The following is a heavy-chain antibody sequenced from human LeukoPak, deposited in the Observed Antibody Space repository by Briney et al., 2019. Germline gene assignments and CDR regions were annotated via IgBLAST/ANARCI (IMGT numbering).Heavy chain of an antibody. Sequence: ASVKVSCTASGYTFTSYDFNWVRQAPGQGLEWMGWMNPNSGNTGYAQKFQGRVTMTRDTSISTAYMELSSLRSEDTAVYYCARDYGGNSGWFDPWGQGTLVTISS. V-gene: IGHV1-8*01. CDR2: MNPNSGNT. J-gene: IGHJ5*02. D-gene: IGHD4-23*01. CDR1: GYTFTSYD. CDR3: ARDYGGNSGWFDP.